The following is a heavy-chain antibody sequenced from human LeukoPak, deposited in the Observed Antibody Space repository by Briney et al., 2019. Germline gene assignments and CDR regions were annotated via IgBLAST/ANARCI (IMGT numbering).Heavy chain of an antibody. Sequence: TSETLTLTCSVSSGSVSSSRKFWGWIRQTPGTGLEWIGSLRYGVSTYYNPSLKSRITISVDTSKNLFSLRLSSVAAADTAVYYCAGHDESGVGGPTPPAFDIWGLGTLVTVSS. CDR2: LRYGVST. J-gene: IGHJ3*02. V-gene: IGHV4-39*01. D-gene: IGHD3-10*01. CDR1: SGSVSSSRKF. CDR3: AGHDESGVGGPTPPAFDI.